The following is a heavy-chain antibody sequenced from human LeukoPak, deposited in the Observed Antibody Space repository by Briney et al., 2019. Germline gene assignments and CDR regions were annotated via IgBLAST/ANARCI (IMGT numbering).Heavy chain of an antibody. Sequence: PGGSLRLSCAASGFTFRNHGMHWVRQAPGKGLEWVSVIWYDGSNQYYADSVKGRFTISKYNSKNTLWLLINSLRAEDTAVYYAAREIASRRCDYWGQGTPVTVSS. V-gene: IGHV3-33*08. CDR1: GFTFRNHG. D-gene: IGHD6-6*01. J-gene: IGHJ4*02. CDR3: AREIASRRCDY. CDR2: IWYDGSNQ.